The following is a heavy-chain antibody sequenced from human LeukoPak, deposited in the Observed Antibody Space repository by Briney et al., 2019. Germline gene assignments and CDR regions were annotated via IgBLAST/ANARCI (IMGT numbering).Heavy chain of an antibody. Sequence: GGSLRLSCTASGFTFGDYVMSWVRQAPGKGLEWVSAITGSGGSTYHADSVKGRFTISRDNSKNTLYLQMDSLRAEDAAVYYCAKANYHDTSGHYENLDYWGQGTLVTVSS. V-gene: IGHV3-23*01. CDR3: AKANYHDTSGHYENLDY. CDR2: ITGSGGST. CDR1: GFTFGDYV. J-gene: IGHJ4*02. D-gene: IGHD3-22*01.